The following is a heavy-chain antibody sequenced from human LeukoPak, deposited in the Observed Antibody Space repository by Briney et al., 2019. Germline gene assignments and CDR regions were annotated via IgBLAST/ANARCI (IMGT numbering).Heavy chain of an antibody. Sequence: SETLSLTCAVCGCSISSGGYSWSWIRQPPGKGLEWIGYIYHSGSAYYNPSPKSRVTISVDRSKNQFSLKLSSVTAADTAVYYCASQTQRDYYAVDYWGQGTLVTVSS. J-gene: IGHJ4*02. D-gene: IGHD3-10*01. CDR3: ASQTQRDYYAVDY. CDR1: GCSISSGGYS. V-gene: IGHV4-30-2*01. CDR2: IYHSGSA.